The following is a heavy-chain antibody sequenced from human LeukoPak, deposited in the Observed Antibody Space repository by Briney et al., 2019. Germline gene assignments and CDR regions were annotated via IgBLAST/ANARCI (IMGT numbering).Heavy chain of an antibody. V-gene: IGHV1-69*06. D-gene: IGHD3-22*01. J-gene: IGHJ5*02. CDR1: GYTFTGYY. Sequence: SVKVSCKASGYTFTGYYMHWVRQAPGQGLEWMGGIIPIFGTANYAQKFQGRVTITADKSTSTAYMELSSLRSEDTAVYYCARERGSYYDAWNWFDPWGQGTLVTVSS. CDR2: IIPIFGTA. CDR3: ARERGSYYDAWNWFDP.